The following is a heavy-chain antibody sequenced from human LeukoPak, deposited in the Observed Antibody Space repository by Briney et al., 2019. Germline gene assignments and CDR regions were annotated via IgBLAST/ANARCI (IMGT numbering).Heavy chain of an antibody. Sequence: SGGSLRLSCAASGFTFTSHGMHWVRQAPGKGLEWVAFTRNDGNNKYYADSVKGRFTISRDNSKNTLSLQMNSLRTEDTAVYYCARDSDWAFDYWGQGILVTVSS. J-gene: IGHJ4*02. CDR3: ARDSDWAFDY. D-gene: IGHD2-21*01. CDR2: TRNDGNNK. V-gene: IGHV3-30*02. CDR1: GFTFTSHG.